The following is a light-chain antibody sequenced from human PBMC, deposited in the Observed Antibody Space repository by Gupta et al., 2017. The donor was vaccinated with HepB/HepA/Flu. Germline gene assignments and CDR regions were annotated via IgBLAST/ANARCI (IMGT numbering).Light chain of an antibody. V-gene: IGKV3-20*01. CDR2: GAS. CDR1: QSVSSSY. Sequence: IVLPLSPGTLSLSPGARSTLSCRASQSVSSSYLAWYQQKPGQAPRLLIYGASSRATGIPDRFSGSGSGTDFTLTISRLEPEDFAVYYCQQYGSSVWTFGQGTKVEIK. CDR3: QQYGSSVWT. J-gene: IGKJ1*01.